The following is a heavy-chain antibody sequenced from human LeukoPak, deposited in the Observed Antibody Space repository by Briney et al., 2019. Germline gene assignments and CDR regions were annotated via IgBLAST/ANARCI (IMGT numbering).Heavy chain of an antibody. V-gene: IGHV3-23*01. J-gene: IGHJ4*02. CDR3: AKDADAVLAPDY. D-gene: IGHD3-3*02. Sequence: PGGFLRLSCAASGFTFSSSIMNWVRQAPGKGLEWVSTITSSGGSTYYADSVKGRFTISRDNSKNTLFLQMNSLRAEDTAVYYCAKDADAVLAPDYWGQGTLVTVSS. CDR2: ITSSGGST. CDR1: GFTFSSSI.